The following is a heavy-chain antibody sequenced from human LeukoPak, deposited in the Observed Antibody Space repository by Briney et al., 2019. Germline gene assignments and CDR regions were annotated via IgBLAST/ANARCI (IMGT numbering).Heavy chain of an antibody. CDR2: ISAYNGNT. J-gene: IGHJ6*02. D-gene: IGHD3-10*01. CDR3: ARDYQGYYYGSGSYYNPNRYAMDV. Sequence: ASVKVSCEASGYTFTSYGISWVRQAPGQGLEWMGWISAYNGNTNYAQKLQGRVTMTTDTSTSTAYMELRSLRSDDTAVYYCARDYQGYYYGSGSYYNPNRYAMDVWGQGTTVTVSS. V-gene: IGHV1-18*01. CDR1: GYTFTSYG.